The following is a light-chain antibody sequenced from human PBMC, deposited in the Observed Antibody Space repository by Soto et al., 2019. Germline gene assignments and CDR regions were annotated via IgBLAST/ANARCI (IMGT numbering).Light chain of an antibody. CDR3: QQLNSYPLT. J-gene: IGKJ4*01. CDR2: AAS. V-gene: IGKV1-39*01. CDR1: QSISSY. Sequence: DIQMTQSPSSLSASLGDIVTITCRASQSISSYLNWYQQKPGKAPKLLIYAASTLQSGVPSRFSGSGSGTDFTLTISSLQPEDFATYYCQQLNSYPLTFGGGTKVDI.